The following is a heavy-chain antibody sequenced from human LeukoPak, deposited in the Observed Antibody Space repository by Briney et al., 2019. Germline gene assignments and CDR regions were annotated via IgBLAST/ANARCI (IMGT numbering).Heavy chain of an antibody. CDR2: INPNSGGT. CDR3: ARGGTEASSGDY. Sequence: ASVKVSCKASGYTFTAYFMHWVRQAPGQGLEWMGRINPNSGGTNSAQKFQGGVTMTRDTSITTAYMDLSRLTYDDTAVYYCARGGTEASSGDYWGQGTLVTVSS. CDR1: GYTFTAYF. J-gene: IGHJ4*02. D-gene: IGHD3-10*01. V-gene: IGHV1-2*06.